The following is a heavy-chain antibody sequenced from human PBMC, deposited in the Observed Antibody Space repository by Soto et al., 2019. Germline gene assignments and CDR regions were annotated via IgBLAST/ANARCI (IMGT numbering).Heavy chain of an antibody. CDR1: GGSISSCGYY. CDR3: ARRWGRTFDY. V-gene: IGHV4-61*08. Sequence: SETLSVTCTVSGGSISSCGYYWSWNRQPPGKGLEWIGYIYYSGSTNYNPSLKSRVTISVDTSKNQFSLKLSSVTAADTAVYYCARRWGRTFDYWGQGTLVTVSS. CDR2: IYYSGST. D-gene: IGHD7-27*01. J-gene: IGHJ4*02.